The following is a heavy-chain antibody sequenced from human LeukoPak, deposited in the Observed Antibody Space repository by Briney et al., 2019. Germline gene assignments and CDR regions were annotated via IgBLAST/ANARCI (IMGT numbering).Heavy chain of an antibody. D-gene: IGHD1-26*01. CDR3: ARDGIVGATD. Sequence: VASVKVSCKASGYTFFNYAIHWVRQAPGQRLEWVGWISGGNGKPKYPPKFQGRVTITRDTSATTDYMELSSLDSEDTGVYYCARDGIVGATDWGQGTLVTVSS. V-gene: IGHV1-3*01. J-gene: IGHJ4*02. CDR1: GYTFFNYA. CDR2: ISGGNGKP.